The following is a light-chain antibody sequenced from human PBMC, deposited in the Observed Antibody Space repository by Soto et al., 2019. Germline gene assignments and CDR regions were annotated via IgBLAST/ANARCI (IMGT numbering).Light chain of an antibody. CDR3: QQYNSYSQT. Sequence: DIQMTQSPSTLSASVGDRGTITCRASQSISSWLAWYQQNPGKAPKLLIYDASSLESGVPSRFSGSGSGTEFTLTISSLQPDDFATYYCQQYNSYSQTFGQGTKVDIK. CDR2: DAS. J-gene: IGKJ1*01. V-gene: IGKV1-5*01. CDR1: QSISSW.